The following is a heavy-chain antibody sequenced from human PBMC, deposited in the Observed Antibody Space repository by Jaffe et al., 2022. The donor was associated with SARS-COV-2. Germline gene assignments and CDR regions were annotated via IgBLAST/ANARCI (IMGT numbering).Heavy chain of an antibody. J-gene: IGHJ4*02. CDR1: GFTFSSYG. V-gene: IGHV3-33*01. Sequence: QVQLVESGGGVVQPGRSLRLSCAASGFTFSSYGMHWVRQAPGKGLEWVAVIWYDGSNKYYADSVKGRFTISRDNSKNTLYLQMNSLRAEDTAVYYCARDQWEHQSFDYWGQGTLVTVSS. CDR2: IWYDGSNK. CDR3: ARDQWEHQSFDY. D-gene: IGHD1-26*01.